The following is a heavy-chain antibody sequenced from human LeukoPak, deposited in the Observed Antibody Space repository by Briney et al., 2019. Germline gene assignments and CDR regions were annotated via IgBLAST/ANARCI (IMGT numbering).Heavy chain of an antibody. V-gene: IGHV4-39*01. D-gene: IGHD6-19*01. CDR2: VHYTGST. CDR3: ARSFRITVSGKECLDY. Sequence: SETLSLTDTVSDGSISSSSYCWGWVREPAGRGLEWIGGVHYTGSTYSNPSLKSRVTMSVATSKNQCSLKVTSVTAADTAVYYCARSFRITVSGKECLDYWGRGSLVIVSS. CDR1: DGSISSSSYC. J-gene: IGHJ4*01.